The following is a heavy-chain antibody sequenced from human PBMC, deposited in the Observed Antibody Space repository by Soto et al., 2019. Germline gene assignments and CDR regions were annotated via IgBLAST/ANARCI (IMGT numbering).Heavy chain of an antibody. CDR1: GYTFTNYA. V-gene: IGHV1-18*01. CDR3: ARDLAAAGPFDC. CDR2: ISAYNGNT. Sequence: QVQLVQSGAEVKKPGASVKVSCKASGYTFTNYAFRWVRQAPGQGLEWMGWISAYNGNTNYPQKLQDRVTMTTDTSTSTAYMELRSLRSDDTAVYYCARDLAAAGPFDCWGQGTLVTVSS. D-gene: IGHD6-13*01. J-gene: IGHJ4*02.